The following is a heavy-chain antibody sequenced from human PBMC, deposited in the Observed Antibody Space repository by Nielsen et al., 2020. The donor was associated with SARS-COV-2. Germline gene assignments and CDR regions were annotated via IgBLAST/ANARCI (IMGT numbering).Heavy chain of an antibody. V-gene: IGHV5-51*01. CDR3: ATSYVDKADY. D-gene: IGHD5-12*01. J-gene: IGHJ4*02. CDR1: VYSFTSYF. CDR2: IYPGDSDT. Sequence: LNISCKGSVYSFTSYFIFWVRQMPGKGLEWMGIIYPGDSDTRYSPSFQGQVTISADKSISTAYLQWSSLKASDTAMYYCATSYVDKADYWGQGTLVTVSS.